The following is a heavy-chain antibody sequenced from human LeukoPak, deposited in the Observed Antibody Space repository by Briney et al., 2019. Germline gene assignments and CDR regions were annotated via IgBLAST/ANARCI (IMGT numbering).Heavy chain of an antibody. J-gene: IGHJ4*02. V-gene: IGHV3-53*01. CDR3: ARGLTGDSLDY. CDR1: GFTVSSNY. CDR2: IYSGGST. D-gene: IGHD2-21*02. Sequence: GGSLRLSCAASGFTVSSNYMNWVRQAPGKGLEWVSIIYSGGSTYYADSVKGRFTISRDNSKNTLYLQMDSLRAEDTAVYYCARGLTGDSLDYWGQGTLVTVSS.